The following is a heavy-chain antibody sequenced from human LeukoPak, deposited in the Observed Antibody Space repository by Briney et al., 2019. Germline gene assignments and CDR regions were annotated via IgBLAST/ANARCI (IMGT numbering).Heavy chain of an antibody. CDR3: ARGLVPGAVVGFDP. V-gene: IGHV4-59*01. CDR1: GGSISTYY. Sequence: PSETLSLTCIVSGGSISTYYWSWIRQLPGKGLEWIGYIYYTGNTNYNPSLKSRVTISVDTSKNQFSLKLSSVTAADTAVYYCARGLVPGAVVGFDPWGQGTLVTVSS. J-gene: IGHJ5*02. CDR2: IYYTGNT. D-gene: IGHD2-2*01.